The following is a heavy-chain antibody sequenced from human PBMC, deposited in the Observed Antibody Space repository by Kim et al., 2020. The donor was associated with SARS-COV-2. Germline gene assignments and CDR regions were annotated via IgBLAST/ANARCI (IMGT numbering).Heavy chain of an antibody. Sequence: SVKGRFTISRDNSKNTLYLQMNSLRAEDTAVYYCARGLGDFWSRTSGFDPWGQGTLVTVSS. D-gene: IGHD3-3*01. V-gene: IGHV3-30*01. J-gene: IGHJ5*02. CDR3: ARGLGDFWSRTSGFDP.